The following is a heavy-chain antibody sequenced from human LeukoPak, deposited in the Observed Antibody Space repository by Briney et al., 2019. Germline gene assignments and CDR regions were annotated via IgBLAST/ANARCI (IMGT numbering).Heavy chain of an antibody. CDR1: GYTLTELS. D-gene: IGHD6-25*01. Sequence: ASMTVSCTVSGYTLTELSMHWVRQTPGKGGEWMGGSDNEKRETIYARKFQCTVTMTEDTSTDTAYMELSSLRSEDTAVYYCAAERLYGILDYWGQGTLVTVSS. V-gene: IGHV1-24*01. J-gene: IGHJ4*02. CDR2: SDNEKRET. CDR3: AAERLYGILDY.